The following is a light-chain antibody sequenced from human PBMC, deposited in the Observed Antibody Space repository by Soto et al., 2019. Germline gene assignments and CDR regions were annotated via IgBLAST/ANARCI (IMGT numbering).Light chain of an antibody. J-gene: IGKJ3*01. CDR3: QQSYTTPFT. V-gene: IGKV1-39*01. CDR1: QGLSSY. CDR2: AAS. Sequence: DIQMTQSPSSLAPSVGDRVTITCRASQGLSSYLNWYQQKPGKAPKLLISAASSLQCGVPSRFSGSGSGTDFTLTISGLQPEDVATYYCQQSYTTPFTFGPGTKVEI.